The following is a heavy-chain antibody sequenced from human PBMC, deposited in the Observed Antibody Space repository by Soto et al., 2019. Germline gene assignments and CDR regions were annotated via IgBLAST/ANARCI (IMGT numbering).Heavy chain of an antibody. V-gene: IGHV1-3*01. CDR2: INAGNGNT. CDR1: GYTFTSYA. CDR3: ARERIVVVPAAYDF. Sequence: ASVKVSCKASGYTFTSYAMHWVRQAPGQRLEWMGWINAGNGNTKYSQKFQGRVTITRDTSASTAYMELSSLRSEDTAVYYCARERIVVVPAAYDFWGQGTLVTVSS. J-gene: IGHJ4*02. D-gene: IGHD2-2*01.